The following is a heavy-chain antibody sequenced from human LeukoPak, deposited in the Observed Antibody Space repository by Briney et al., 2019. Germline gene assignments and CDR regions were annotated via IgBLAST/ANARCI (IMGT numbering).Heavy chain of an antibody. CDR2: ISSSGSTI. D-gene: IGHD5-24*01. Sequence: PGGSLRLSCAASGFTFSDYYMSWIRQAPGKGLEWVSYISSSGSTIYYADSVKGRFTISRDNAKNSLYLQMNSLRAEDTAVYYCARVSRDGYNLPDYWGQGTLVTVSS. V-gene: IGHV3-11*01. J-gene: IGHJ4*02. CDR1: GFTFSDYY. CDR3: ARVSRDGYNLPDY.